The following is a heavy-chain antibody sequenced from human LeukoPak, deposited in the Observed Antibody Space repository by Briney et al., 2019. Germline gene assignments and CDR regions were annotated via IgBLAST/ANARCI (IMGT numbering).Heavy chain of an antibody. V-gene: IGHV1-2*02. D-gene: IGHD4-17*01. CDR3: ARDLGDYVSRDAFDI. Sequence: GASVKVSCKASGYTFTGYYMHWVRQAPGQGLEWMGWINPNSGGTNYAQKFQGRVTMTRDTSISTAYMELSRLRSDDTAVYYCARDLGDYVSRDAFDIWGQGTMVTVSS. CDR1: GYTFTGYY. CDR2: INPNSGGT. J-gene: IGHJ3*02.